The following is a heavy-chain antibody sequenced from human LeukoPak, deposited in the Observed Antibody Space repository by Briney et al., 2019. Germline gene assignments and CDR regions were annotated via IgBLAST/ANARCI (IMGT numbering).Heavy chain of an antibody. CDR1: GYTLTELA. D-gene: IGHD3-10*01. J-gene: IGHJ4*02. Sequence: GASVKVSCKVSGYTLTELAMHWVRQAPGKGLEWIGGFDPEKGETIYTQQLQGRLTMTEDTSTDTAYMELSSLTSEDTAVYYCATPLGPLGLISYYFDYWGQGTLVTVSS. V-gene: IGHV1-24*01. CDR2: FDPEKGET. CDR3: ATPLGPLGLISYYFDY.